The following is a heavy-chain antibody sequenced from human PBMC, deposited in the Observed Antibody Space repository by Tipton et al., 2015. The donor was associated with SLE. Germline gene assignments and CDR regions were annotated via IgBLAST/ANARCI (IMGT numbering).Heavy chain of an antibody. V-gene: IGHV4-59*12. CDR2: IYYSGSV. CDR1: GDSISSFY. Sequence: TLSLTCTVSGDSISSFYWSWIRRPPGKGLEWIGYIYYSGSVNYNLSLKSRVTMSVDTSKNQFSLKLSSVTAADTAVYYCARTGPGVTTGWFDPWGQGTLVTVSS. J-gene: IGHJ5*02. CDR3: ARTGPGVTTGWFDP. D-gene: IGHD4-17*01.